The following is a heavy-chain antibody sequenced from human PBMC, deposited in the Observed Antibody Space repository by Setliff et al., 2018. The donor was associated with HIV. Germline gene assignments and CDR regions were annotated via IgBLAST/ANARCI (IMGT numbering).Heavy chain of an antibody. Sequence: SETLSLTCTVSGGSISSSSYYWGWIRQPQGKGLELIGSIYYTGTPYYHPSLESRVTLSVDMSRNQFSLRLTSVTAADTGVSYCSRCYYNFWSGYPLDYMDVWGKGTTVTVSS. V-gene: IGHV4-39*01. CDR3: SRCYYNFWSGYPLDYMDV. D-gene: IGHD3-3*01. CDR2: IYYTGTP. J-gene: IGHJ6*03. CDR1: GGSISSSSYY.